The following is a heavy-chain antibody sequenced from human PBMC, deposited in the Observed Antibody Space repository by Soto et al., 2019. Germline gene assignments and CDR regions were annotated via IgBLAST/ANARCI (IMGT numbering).Heavy chain of an antibody. CDR2: ISGGNGFT. Sequence: GGSLRLSCVGSGFGFSDYYISWVRQAPGKGLEWVAHISGGNGFTNYAASVRGRFTISRDNAKRSLHLQMNSLRADDTAVYYCERDPAYYGAVTYTGRYYSYPMDVWGQGTTVTVSS. CDR1: GFGFSDYY. V-gene: IGHV3-11*06. CDR3: ERDPAYYGAVTYTGRYYSYPMDV. D-gene: IGHD3-10*01. J-gene: IGHJ6*02.